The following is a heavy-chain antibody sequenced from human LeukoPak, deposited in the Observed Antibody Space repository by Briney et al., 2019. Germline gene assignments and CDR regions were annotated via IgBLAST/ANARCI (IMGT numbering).Heavy chain of an antibody. CDR2: ISGSGGST. D-gene: IGHD3-9*01. V-gene: IGHV3-23*01. CDR1: GFTFSSYA. CDR3: AKGSMVYDILTGYPPRGDY. Sequence: SGGSLRLSCAASGFTFSSYAMSWVRQAPGKGLEWVSAISGSGGSTYYADSVKGRFTISRDNSKNTLYLQMNSLRAEDTAVYYCAKGSMVYDILTGYPPRGDYWGQGTLVTVSS. J-gene: IGHJ4*02.